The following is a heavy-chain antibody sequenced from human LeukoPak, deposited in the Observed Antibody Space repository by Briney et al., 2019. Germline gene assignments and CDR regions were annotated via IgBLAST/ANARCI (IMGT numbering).Heavy chain of an antibody. CDR1: GFTFSSYW. D-gene: IGHD2-15*01. CDR2: INFDGSTT. CDR3: ARDKSGGYLGPDYYYGMDV. V-gene: IGHV3-74*01. Sequence: GGSLRLSCAASGFTFSSYWMHWGRQAPGKGLVWVSRINFDGSTTNYADSVKGRFTISRDNAKNSLYLQMNSLRAEDTAVYYCARDKSGGYLGPDYYYGMDVWGQGTTVTVSS. J-gene: IGHJ6*02.